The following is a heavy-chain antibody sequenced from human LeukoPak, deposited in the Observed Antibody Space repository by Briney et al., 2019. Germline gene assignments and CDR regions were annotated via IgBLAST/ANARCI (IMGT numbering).Heavy chain of an antibody. CDR1: GGSFSGYY. D-gene: IGHD6-19*01. CDR2: INHSGST. V-gene: IGHV4-34*01. Sequence: SETLSLTCAVYGGSFSGYYWSWIRQPPGKGLEWIGEINHSGSTNYNPSLKSRVTISVDTSKNQFSLKLSSVTAADTAVYYCAVGWPGYSDYWGQGTLVTVSS. CDR3: AVGWPGYSDY. J-gene: IGHJ4*02.